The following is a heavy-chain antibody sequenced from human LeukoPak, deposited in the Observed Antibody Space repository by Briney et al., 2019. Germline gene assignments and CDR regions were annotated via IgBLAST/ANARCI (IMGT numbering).Heavy chain of an antibody. D-gene: IGHD6-6*01. CDR3: AKLWAAVAARPAFDY. Sequence: PGESLRLSCAASGFTFSSYAMSWVRQAPGKGLEWVSAISGSGGSTYYADSVKGRFTISRDNSKNTLYLQMNSLRAEDTAVYYCAKLWAAVAARPAFDYWGQGTLVTVSS. V-gene: IGHV3-23*01. CDR2: ISGSGGST. J-gene: IGHJ4*02. CDR1: GFTFSSYA.